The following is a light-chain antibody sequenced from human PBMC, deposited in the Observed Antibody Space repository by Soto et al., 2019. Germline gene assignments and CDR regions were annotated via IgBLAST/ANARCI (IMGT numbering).Light chain of an antibody. CDR2: GNS. J-gene: IGLJ2*01. Sequence: QSVLTQPPSVSGAPGQRVTISCTGRSSNIGSGYDVHWYQQLPGTAPKLLIYGNSNRPSGVPDRFSGSKSGTSAALAITGLQAEDEADYYCSSYTAATHVVFGGGTKLTVL. CDR3: SSYTAATHVV. V-gene: IGLV1-40*01. CDR1: SSNIGSGYD.